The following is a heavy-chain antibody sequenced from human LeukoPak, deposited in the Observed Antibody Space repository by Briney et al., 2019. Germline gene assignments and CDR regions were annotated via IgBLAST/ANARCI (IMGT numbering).Heavy chain of an antibody. CDR2: ISGSGGST. J-gene: IGHJ5*02. D-gene: IGHD3-3*01. Sequence: PGGSLRLSCAASGFTFSSYAMSWVRQAPGKGLEWVSAISGSGGSTYYADSVKGRFTISRDNSKNTLYLQINSLRAEDTAIYYCAKVPRFLEWDSWFDPWGQGILVTVSS. V-gene: IGHV3-23*01. CDR1: GFTFSSYA. CDR3: AKVPRFLEWDSWFDP.